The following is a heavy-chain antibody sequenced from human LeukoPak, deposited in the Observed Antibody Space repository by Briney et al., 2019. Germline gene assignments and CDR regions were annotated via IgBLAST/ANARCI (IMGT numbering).Heavy chain of an antibody. V-gene: IGHV1-69*05. J-gene: IGHJ6*03. CDR2: SIPLFGTV. Sequence: SVKLSFNASADSFNNYACNWLRQAPRQVPERMRGSIPLFGTVKAAQKFQGRFTITTDESTSTAYMELSSLTSEDTAVYYCARGGRPLGYFYMDVWGKGTTVTVS. CDR1: ADSFNNYA. CDR3: ARGGRPLGYFYMDV.